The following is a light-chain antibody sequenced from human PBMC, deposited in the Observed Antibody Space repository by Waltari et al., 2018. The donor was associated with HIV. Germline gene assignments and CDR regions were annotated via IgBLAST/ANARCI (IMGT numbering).Light chain of an antibody. Sequence: SSELTQDPVVSVALGQTVTIPCQGASLSSYSATWYQQKPGQAPLLVFFGKNSRPSGIPDRFSGSNSRNKASLTITGAQAEDEADYYCYSRDSTTNHRVFGGGTKLTVL. J-gene: IGLJ2*01. V-gene: IGLV3-19*01. CDR2: GKN. CDR1: SLSSYS. CDR3: YSRDSTTNHRV.